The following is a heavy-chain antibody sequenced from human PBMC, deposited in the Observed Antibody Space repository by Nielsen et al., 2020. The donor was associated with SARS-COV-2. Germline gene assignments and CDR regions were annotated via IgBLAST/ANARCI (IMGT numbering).Heavy chain of an antibody. CDR2: ISTSGNNI. CDR3: AREYSSRGGLDV. Sequence: GESLKISCAASGFIFSAFYMNWVRQAPGKGLEWVSSISTSGNNIHYADSVKGRFTVSRDNAKNSLYLQMNSLRAEDTAVYYCAREYSSRGGLDVWGQGTTVTVSS. D-gene: IGHD5-12*01. V-gene: IGHV3-21*01. J-gene: IGHJ6*02. CDR1: GFIFSAFY.